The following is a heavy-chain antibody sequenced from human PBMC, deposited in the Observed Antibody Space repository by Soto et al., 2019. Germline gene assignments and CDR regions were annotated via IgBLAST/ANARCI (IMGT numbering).Heavy chain of an antibody. J-gene: IGHJ6*02. CDR1: EDSFSAYY. CDR3: ASSPDNAYDYYYYYGMDV. CDR2: INPNSGGT. V-gene: IGHV1-2*02. D-gene: IGHD5-12*01. Sequence: QVQLVQSGDEVKKPGASVKVSCKASEDSFSAYYIHWVRQAPGQGPEWMGWINPNSGGTNYAQKFQGRVSMTRDTSSGTAYMELISLRSDDTAVYYCASSPDNAYDYYYYYGMDVWGQGTTVTVSS.